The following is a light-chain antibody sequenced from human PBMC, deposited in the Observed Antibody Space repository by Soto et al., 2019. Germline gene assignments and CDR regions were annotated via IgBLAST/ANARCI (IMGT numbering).Light chain of an antibody. CDR2: EVS. Sequence: QSALTQPASVSGSPGQSITISCTGTSSDLGGYNYVSWYQQHPGKAPKLIIYEVSDRPSGVSNRFSGSKSGNTASLTISGLQAEDEADYYCSSYTSSSTWVFGGGTKLTVL. CDR1: SSDLGGYNY. CDR3: SSYTSSSTWV. V-gene: IGLV2-14*01. J-gene: IGLJ3*02.